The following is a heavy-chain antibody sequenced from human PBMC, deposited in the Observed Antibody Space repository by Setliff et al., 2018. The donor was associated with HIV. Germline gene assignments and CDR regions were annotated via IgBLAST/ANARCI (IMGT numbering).Heavy chain of an antibody. CDR2: SSTDNGHT. V-gene: IGHV1-18*01. Sequence: VKVSCKASGYSLSKCGISWVRQAPVQGLEWMGWSSTDNGHTNYAQKLQGRVTMTTDTSTRTAYMELRGLTSDDTAVYYCARDCGMGPATDNFDPWGQGTLVTVSA. D-gene: IGHD1-1*01. CDR3: ARDCGMGPATDNFDP. J-gene: IGHJ5*02. CDR1: GYSLSKCG.